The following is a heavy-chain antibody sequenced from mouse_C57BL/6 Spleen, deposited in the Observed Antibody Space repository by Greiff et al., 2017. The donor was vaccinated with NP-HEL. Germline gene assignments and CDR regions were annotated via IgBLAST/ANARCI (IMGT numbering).Heavy chain of an antibody. CDR1: GFTFSSYG. CDR2: ISSGGSYT. V-gene: IGHV5-6*01. D-gene: IGHD1-1*01. J-gene: IGHJ2*01. CDR3: ARQGTVVAGFDY. Sequence: EVQLVESGGDLVKPGGSLKLSCAASGFTFSSYGMSWVRQTPDKRLEWVATISSGGSYTYYPDSVKGRFTISRDNAKNTLYLQMSSLKSEDTAMYYCARQGTVVAGFDYWGQGTTLTVSS.